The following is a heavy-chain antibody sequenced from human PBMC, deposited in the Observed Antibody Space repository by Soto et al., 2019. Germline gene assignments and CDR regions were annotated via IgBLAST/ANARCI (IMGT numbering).Heavy chain of an antibody. D-gene: IGHD5-12*01. Sequence: SETLSLTCSVSGASIDDRGHHWSWLRRSPGRGLEWIGSVYHDGTNYYNPSLKSRVTISVDTSKNQFSLKLSSVTAADTAVYYCAGSRDGYNGWFDPWGQGTLVTVSS. J-gene: IGHJ5*02. V-gene: IGHV4-39*01. CDR3: AGSRDGYNGWFDP. CDR1: GASIDDRGHH. CDR2: VYHDGTN.